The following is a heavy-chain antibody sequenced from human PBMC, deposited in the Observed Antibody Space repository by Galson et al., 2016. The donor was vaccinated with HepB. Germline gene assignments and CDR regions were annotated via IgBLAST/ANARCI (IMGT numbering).Heavy chain of an antibody. J-gene: IGHJ4*02. V-gene: IGHV6-1*01. Sequence: CAISGDSVSSNSVAWSWIGQSPSRGLEWLGRTYYRSKWYNDYAVSVKSRITINPDTSKNQFSLHLNSVTPHDTAVYYGSRGGGPLGTFMVVDHFDYWGQGTLVTVSS. CDR2: TYYRSKWYN. CDR3: SRGGGPLGTFMVVDHFDY. CDR1: GDSVSSNSVA. D-gene: IGHD5-18*01.